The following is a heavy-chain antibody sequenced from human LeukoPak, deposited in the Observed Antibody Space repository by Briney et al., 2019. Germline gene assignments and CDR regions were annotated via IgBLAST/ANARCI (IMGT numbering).Heavy chain of an antibody. J-gene: IGHJ5*02. V-gene: IGHV4-59*08. CDR2: MYYSGST. CDR1: GGSISSSY. D-gene: IGHD3-3*01. Sequence: SETLSLTCTVSGGSISSSYWTWLRQPPGKGLEWTGYMYYSGSTNYNPSLKSRATISVDTSRNQLSLKLSSVTAADTALYFCARQWSGTNYFDPWGQGILVTVSS. CDR3: ARQWSGTNYFDP.